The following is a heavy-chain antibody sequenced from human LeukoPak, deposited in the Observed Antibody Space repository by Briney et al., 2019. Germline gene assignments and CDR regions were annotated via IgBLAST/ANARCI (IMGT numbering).Heavy chain of an antibody. Sequence: ASVKVSCKASGYTFTSYYMHWVRQAPGQGLEWMGIINPSGGSTSYAQKFQGRVTMTRDTSTSTVYMELSSLRSEDTAVYYCARDGVNTAMFKTYFDSWAREPLVTVSS. D-gene: IGHD5-18*01. CDR1: GYTFTSYY. J-gene: IGHJ4*02. CDR2: INPSGGST. CDR3: ARDGVNTAMFKTYFDS. V-gene: IGHV1-46*01.